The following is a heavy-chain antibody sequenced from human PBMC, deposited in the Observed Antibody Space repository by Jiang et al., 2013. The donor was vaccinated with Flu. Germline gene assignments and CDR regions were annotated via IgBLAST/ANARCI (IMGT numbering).Heavy chain of an antibody. D-gene: IGHD6-19*01. CDR3: ARGGSGWPHDY. Sequence: GLVKPSGTLSLTCAVSGASISSSNWWSWVRQPPGKGLEWIGEIEHSESTTYNPSLKSRVTISVDKSKNQFSLKLTSVTAADTAVYYCARGGSGWPHDYWGQGTLVTVSS. CDR2: IEHSEST. V-gene: IGHV4-4*02. CDR1: GASISSSNW. J-gene: IGHJ4*02.